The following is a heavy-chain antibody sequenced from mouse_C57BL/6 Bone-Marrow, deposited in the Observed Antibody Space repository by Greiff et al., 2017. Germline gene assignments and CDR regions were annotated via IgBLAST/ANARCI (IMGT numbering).Heavy chain of an antibody. J-gene: IGHJ4*01. Sequence: QVQLQQPGAELVRPGTSVKLSCKASGYTFTSYWMHWVKQRPGQGLEWIGVIDPSDSYTNYNQKFKGKATLTVDTSSSTAYMQLSSLTSEDSAVYYCARILPAIDYWGQGASVTVSS. CDR2: IDPSDSYT. CDR1: GYTFTSYW. CDR3: ARILPAIDY. V-gene: IGHV1-59*01.